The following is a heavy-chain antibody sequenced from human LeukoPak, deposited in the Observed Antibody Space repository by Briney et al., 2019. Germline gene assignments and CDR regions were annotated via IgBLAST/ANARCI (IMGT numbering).Heavy chain of an antibody. D-gene: IGHD3-10*01. J-gene: IGHJ4*02. Sequence: ASVKVSCEASGYTFTSYGISWVRQAPGQGLEWMGWISAYNGNTNYAQKLQGRVTMTTDTSTSTAYMELRSLRSDDTAVYYCARVIQKSYNYYYGSGSYSADYWGQGTLVTVSS. V-gene: IGHV1-18*01. CDR3: ARVIQKSYNYYYGSGSYSADY. CDR2: ISAYNGNT. CDR1: GYTFTSYG.